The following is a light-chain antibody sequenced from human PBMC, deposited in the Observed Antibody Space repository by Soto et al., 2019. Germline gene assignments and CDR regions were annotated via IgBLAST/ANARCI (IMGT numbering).Light chain of an antibody. Sequence: DIQMTQSPSTLSASVGDRVTITCRASQSISSWLAWYQQKPGKAPKLLIYKASSLESGVPSRFSGSGSGTEFTLPISSLQPDDFATYYCQQYNSYSPGGGMYTFGQGTKLEIK. CDR3: QQYNSYSPGGGMYT. V-gene: IGKV1-5*03. CDR1: QSISSW. J-gene: IGKJ2*01. CDR2: KAS.